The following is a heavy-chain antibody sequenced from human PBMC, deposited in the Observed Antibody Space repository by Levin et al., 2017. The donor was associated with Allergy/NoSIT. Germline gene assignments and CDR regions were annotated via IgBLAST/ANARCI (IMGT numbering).Heavy chain of an antibody. CDR1: GFTFSAYA. Sequence: GGSLRLSCAASGFTFSAYAMKWIRQAPGKGLEWVSMISHSGATTRYADSLKGRFTISRDNSKNMVFLQMNSLRAEDTAIYYCATHWGKVRGGDSWGQGTLVTVSS. D-gene: IGHD3-10*01. V-gene: IGHV3-23*01. CDR3: ATHWGKVRGGDS. J-gene: IGHJ5*01. CDR2: ISHSGATT.